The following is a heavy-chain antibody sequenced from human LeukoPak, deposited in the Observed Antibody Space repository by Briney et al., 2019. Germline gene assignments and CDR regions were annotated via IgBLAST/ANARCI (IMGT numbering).Heavy chain of an antibody. CDR1: GFAFSDSY. V-gene: IGHV3-23*01. J-gene: IGHJ5*02. D-gene: IGHD1-26*01. CDR3: AKGRYSGSYYNWFDP. CDR2: ISGSGGST. Sequence: GGSLRLSCAVSGFAFSDSYMSWVRQAPGKGLEWVSAISGSGGSTYCADSVKGRFTISRDTSKNTLYLQMNSLRAEDTAVYYCAKGRYSGSYYNWFDPWGQGTLVTVSS.